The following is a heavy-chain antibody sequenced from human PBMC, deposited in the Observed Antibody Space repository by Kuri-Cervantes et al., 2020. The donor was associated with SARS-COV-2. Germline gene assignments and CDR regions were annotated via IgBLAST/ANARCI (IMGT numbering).Heavy chain of an antibody. CDR2: IYYSGST. D-gene: IGHD5-18*01. Sequence: SETLSLTCTVSGGSISSYYWSWIRQPPGKGLEWIGYIYYSGSTNYNPSLKSRVTILVDTSKNQFSLKLSSVTAADTAVYYCARHGYSYGYPIDYWGQGTLVTVSS. CDR1: GGSISSYY. CDR3: ARHGYSYGYPIDY. J-gene: IGHJ4*02. V-gene: IGHV4-59*08.